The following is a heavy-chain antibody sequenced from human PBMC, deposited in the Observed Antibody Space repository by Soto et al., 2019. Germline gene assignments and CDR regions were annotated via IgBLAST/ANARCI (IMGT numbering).Heavy chain of an antibody. CDR2: ISGSGGST. V-gene: IGHV3-23*01. J-gene: IGHJ4*02. Sequence: GGSLRLSCAASGFTFSSYAMSWVRQAPGKGLEWVSAISGSGGSTYYADSVKGRFTISRDNSKNTLYLQMNSLRAEDTAVYYCAKDSPDIVVVVASNDYWGQGTLVTVSS. CDR3: AKDSPDIVVVVASNDY. CDR1: GFTFSSYA. D-gene: IGHD2-15*01.